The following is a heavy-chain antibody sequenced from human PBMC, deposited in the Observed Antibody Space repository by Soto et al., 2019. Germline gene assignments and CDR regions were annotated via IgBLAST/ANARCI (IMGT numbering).Heavy chain of an antibody. CDR2: MSYDGNSK. D-gene: IGHD2-21*01. V-gene: IGHV3-30-3*01. CDR1: GFTFSSYS. Sequence: QVQLVESGGGVVQPGRSLRLSCAASGFTFSSYSMHWVRQAPGKGLEWVAAMSYDGNSKYFADSVKGRFTISRDNSKKTLSLQMNSLGAEDSAVYYCARGRTVRDHDDFDLWGQGTLVTVSS. J-gene: IGHJ4*02. CDR3: ARGRTVRDHDDFDL.